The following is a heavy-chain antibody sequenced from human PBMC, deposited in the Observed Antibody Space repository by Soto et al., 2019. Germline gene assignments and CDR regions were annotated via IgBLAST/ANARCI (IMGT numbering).Heavy chain of an antibody. D-gene: IGHD4-4*01. J-gene: IGHJ4*02. Sequence: ASVKVSCKASGYTFTGYYMHWVRQAPGQGLEWMGWINPNSGGTNYAQKFQGWVTMTRDTSISTAYMELSRLRSDDTAAYYCARAPSNYVGVSDYWGQGTLVTVSS. V-gene: IGHV1-2*04. CDR1: GYTFTGYY. CDR3: ARAPSNYVGVSDY. CDR2: INPNSGGT.